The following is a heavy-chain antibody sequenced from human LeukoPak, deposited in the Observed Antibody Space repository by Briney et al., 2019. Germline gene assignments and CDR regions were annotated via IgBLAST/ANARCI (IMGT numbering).Heavy chain of an antibody. CDR3: ARLKYYCSGGSCYGYFDY. CDR1: GGSISSSSYY. J-gene: IGHJ4*02. V-gene: IGHV4-39*01. Sequence: SETLSLTCTVSGGSISSSSYYWGWIRQPPGKGLEWIGSIYYSGSTYYNPSLKSRVTISVDTSKTQFSLKLSSVTAADTAVYYCARLKYYCSGGSCYGYFDYGGQGTLVTVSS. CDR2: IYYSGST. D-gene: IGHD2-15*01.